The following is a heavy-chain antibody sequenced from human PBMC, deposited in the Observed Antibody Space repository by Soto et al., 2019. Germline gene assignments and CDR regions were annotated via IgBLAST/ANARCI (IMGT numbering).Heavy chain of an antibody. CDR3: ARARCSSTSCYRNGNWFDP. CDR1: GGSISSGGYY. Sequence: SETLSLTCTVSGGSISSGGYYWSWIRQHPGKGLEWIGYIYYSGSTYYNPSLKSRVTISVDTSKNQFSLKLSSVTAADTAVYYCARARCSSTSCYRNGNWFDPWGQGTLVTVSS. V-gene: IGHV4-31*03. D-gene: IGHD2-2*01. J-gene: IGHJ5*02. CDR2: IYYSGST.